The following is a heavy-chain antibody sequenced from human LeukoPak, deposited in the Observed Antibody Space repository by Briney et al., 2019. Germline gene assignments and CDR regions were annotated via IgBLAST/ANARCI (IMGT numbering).Heavy chain of an antibody. CDR1: GFTFSSYW. Sequence: GGSLRLSCAASGFTFSSYWMTWVRQAPGKGLEWVSAISSSGSTIYYADSVKGRFTISRDNAKNSLYLQMNSLRAEDTAVYYCARDSSGWYHWFDPWGQGTLVTVSS. J-gene: IGHJ5*02. CDR3: ARDSSGWYHWFDP. D-gene: IGHD6-13*01. V-gene: IGHV3-48*03. CDR2: ISSSGSTI.